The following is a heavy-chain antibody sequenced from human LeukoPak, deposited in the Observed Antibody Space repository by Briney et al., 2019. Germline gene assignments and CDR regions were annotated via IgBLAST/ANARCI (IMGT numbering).Heavy chain of an antibody. CDR3: ARGRGYAGAFDI. J-gene: IGHJ3*02. CDR2: ISSSSYI. Sequence: GGSLRLSCAASGFTFSSYSMNWVRQAPGKGLEWVSSISSSSYIYYADSVKGRFTISRDNAKNSLYLQMNSLRAEDTAVYYCARGRGYAGAFDIWGQGTMVTVSS. CDR1: GFTFSSYS. V-gene: IGHV3-21*01. D-gene: IGHD1-1*01.